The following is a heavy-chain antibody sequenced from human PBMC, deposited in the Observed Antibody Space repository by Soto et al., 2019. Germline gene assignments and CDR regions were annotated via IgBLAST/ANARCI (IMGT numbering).Heavy chain of an antibody. Sequence: VQLQQWGAGLLKPSETLSLTCAVYGGFVSSGSYYWSWIRQPPGKGLEWIGEMSHSGGTHFNPSLKSRVTISVDTSKNQFSLRMISVTAADTALYYCARVERGTVTTVVDAFDIWGPGTMVTVSS. V-gene: IGHV4-34*01. CDR3: ARVERGTVTTVVDAFDI. J-gene: IGHJ3*02. D-gene: IGHD1-1*01. CDR1: GGFVSSGSYY. CDR2: MSHSGGT.